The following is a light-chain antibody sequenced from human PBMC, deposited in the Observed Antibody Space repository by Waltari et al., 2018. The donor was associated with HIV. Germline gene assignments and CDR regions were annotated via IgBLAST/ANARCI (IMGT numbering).Light chain of an antibody. CDR2: GKN. V-gene: IGLV3-19*01. CDR1: SLRTSY. Sequence: SSDLTQDPGVSVALGQTVRITCHGDSLRTSYAAWYQQKPGQAPILVVYGKNNRPAGIPDRFSGSTSGNTASLTITGAQAVDEADYYCGSRDSAGSSFGFGPGTKVTVL. J-gene: IGLJ1*01. CDR3: GSRDSAGSSFG.